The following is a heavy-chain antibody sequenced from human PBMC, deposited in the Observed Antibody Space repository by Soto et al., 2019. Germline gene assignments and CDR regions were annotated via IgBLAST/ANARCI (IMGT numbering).Heavy chain of an antibody. D-gene: IGHD2-8*02. CDR1: GGSFSGYY. CDR3: ARDKITGLFDY. Sequence: QVQLQQWGAGLLKPSETLSLTCAVYGGSFSGYYWTWIRQPPGTGLEWIGEINHSGSTNYYPSLKSRVTIAVDTSKTPFYLKLTSVTAADTAVYYCARDKITGLFDYWGQGTLVTVSS. V-gene: IGHV4-34*01. J-gene: IGHJ4*02. CDR2: INHSGST.